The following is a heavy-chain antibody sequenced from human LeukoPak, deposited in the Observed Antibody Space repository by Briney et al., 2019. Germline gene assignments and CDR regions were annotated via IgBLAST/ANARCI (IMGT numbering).Heavy chain of an antibody. Sequence: PGGSLRLSCAASGFTFSSYAMSWVRQAPGKGLEWVANIKQDGSEKYYVDSVKGRFTISRDNAKNSLYLQMNSLRAEDTAVYYCARYSSGWYLDPFDYWGQGTLVTVSS. D-gene: IGHD6-19*01. J-gene: IGHJ4*02. CDR1: GFTFSSYA. V-gene: IGHV3-7*01. CDR3: ARYSSGWYLDPFDY. CDR2: IKQDGSEK.